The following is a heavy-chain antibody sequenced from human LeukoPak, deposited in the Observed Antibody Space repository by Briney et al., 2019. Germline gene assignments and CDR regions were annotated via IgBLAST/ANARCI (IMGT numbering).Heavy chain of an antibody. Sequence: SETLSLTCTVSGGSISSSSYYWGWIRQPPGKGLEWIGSIYYSGSTYYNPSLKSRVTISVDTSKNQFSLKLSSVTAADTAVYYCARGEGYFDWFPSTGDVLRFDYWGQGTLVTVSS. J-gene: IGHJ4*02. CDR2: IYYSGST. CDR1: GGSISSSSYY. CDR3: ARGEGYFDWFPSTGDVLRFDY. D-gene: IGHD3-9*01. V-gene: IGHV4-39*07.